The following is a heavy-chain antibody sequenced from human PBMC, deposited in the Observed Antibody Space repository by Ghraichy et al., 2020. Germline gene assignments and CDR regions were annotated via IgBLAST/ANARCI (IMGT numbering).Heavy chain of an antibody. Sequence: SETLSLTCTVSGGSISSSSYYWGWIRQPPGKGLEWIGSIYYSGSTYYNPSLKSRVTISVDTSKNQFSLKLSSVTAADTAVYYCARVEWLVRHGMDVWGQGTTVTVSS. CDR1: GGSISSSSYY. CDR2: IYYSGST. J-gene: IGHJ6*02. D-gene: IGHD6-19*01. V-gene: IGHV4-39*01. CDR3: ARVEWLVRHGMDV.